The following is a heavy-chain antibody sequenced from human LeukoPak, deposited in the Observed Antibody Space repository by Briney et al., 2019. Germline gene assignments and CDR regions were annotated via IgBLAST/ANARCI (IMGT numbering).Heavy chain of an antibody. CDR3: ARDPTVQAGYYYGMDV. J-gene: IGHJ6*02. D-gene: IGHD4-11*01. Sequence: ASVKVSCKASGYTFTAYYIHWVRQAPGQGLEWMGWINPNSGATNYAQNFQGRVTMTADTSISAAYLDLSRLRSDDSAVYYCARDPTVQAGYYYGMDVWGQGTPVTVSS. CDR2: INPNSGAT. CDR1: GYTFTAYY. V-gene: IGHV1-2*02.